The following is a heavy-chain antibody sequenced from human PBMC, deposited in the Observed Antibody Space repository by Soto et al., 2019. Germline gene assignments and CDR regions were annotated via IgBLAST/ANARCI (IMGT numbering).Heavy chain of an antibody. D-gene: IGHD3-10*01. CDR2: ISGSTSTT. V-gene: IGHV3-23*01. J-gene: IGHJ4*02. Sequence: PGGSLRLSCAASGFTFSSYAMNWVRQAPGKGLQWVSVISGSTSTTYYADSVKGRFTISRDNSKSTLYLQMNSLRAEDTALYYCAKALMVRGVFSVTDYWGQGTQVTVSS. CDR1: GFTFSSYA. CDR3: AKALMVRGVFSVTDY.